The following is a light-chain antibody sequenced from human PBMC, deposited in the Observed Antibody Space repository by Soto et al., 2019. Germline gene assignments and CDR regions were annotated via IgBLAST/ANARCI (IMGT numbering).Light chain of an antibody. CDR3: QQRSNWPPIT. CDR1: QSVCSY. V-gene: IGKV3-11*01. Sequence: IVLTQSPATLSLSPGERATLSCKASQSVCSYLAWYQQKPGQAPRLLVHDASNRATGIPARFSGSGSGTDFTLTISSLEPEDFAVHYCQQRSNWPPITFGQGTRLEIK. J-gene: IGKJ5*01. CDR2: DAS.